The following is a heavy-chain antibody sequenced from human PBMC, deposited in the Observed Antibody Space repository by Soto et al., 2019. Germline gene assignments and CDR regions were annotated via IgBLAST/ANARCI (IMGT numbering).Heavy chain of an antibody. CDR3: ARNPRLRIFGVVTLYGMDV. CDR1: GGSISSGDYY. CDR2: IYDSGST. V-gene: IGHV4-30-4*01. D-gene: IGHD3-3*01. Sequence: PSETLSLTCSVSGGSISSGDYYWTWIRQSPGKGLEWIGYIYDSGSTYYNPSLKSRITISVDTSKNQFSLKLTSVTAADTAVYYCARNPRLRIFGVVTLYGMDVWGQGTTVTVSS. J-gene: IGHJ6*02.